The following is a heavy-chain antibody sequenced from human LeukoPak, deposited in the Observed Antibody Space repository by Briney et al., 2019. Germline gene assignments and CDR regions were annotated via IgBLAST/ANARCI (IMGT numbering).Heavy chain of an antibody. CDR2: ISYDGSNK. V-gene: IGHV3-30*18. D-gene: IGHD3-22*01. J-gene: IGHJ4*02. Sequence: PGGSLRLSCAASGFTFSSYGMHWVRQAPGKGLEWVAVISYDGSNKYYADSVKGRFAISRDNSKNTLYLQMNSLRAEDTAVYYCAKFSFPNYYDSSGYRRNTDYWGQGTLVTVSS. CDR1: GFTFSSYG. CDR3: AKFSFPNYYDSSGYRRNTDY.